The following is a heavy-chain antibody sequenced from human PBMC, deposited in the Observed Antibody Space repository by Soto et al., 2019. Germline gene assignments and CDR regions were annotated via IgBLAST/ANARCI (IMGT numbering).Heavy chain of an antibody. CDR1: GGSFSGYY. V-gene: IGHV4-34*01. J-gene: IGHJ6*02. CDR3: GRAHRDLQQLVHYYYSMNV. Sequence: ASETLSLTCAVYGGSFSGYYWTWIRQHPGKGLEWIGHIHYSGSTYHNPSLKSRVTISVDTSKNQFSLKLTSVTAADTAVYYCGRAHRDLQQLVHYYYSMNVWGQGTTVTVSS. CDR2: IHYSGST. D-gene: IGHD6-13*01.